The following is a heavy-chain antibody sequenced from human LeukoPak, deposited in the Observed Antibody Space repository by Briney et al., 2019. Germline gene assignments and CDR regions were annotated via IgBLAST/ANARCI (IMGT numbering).Heavy chain of an antibody. J-gene: IGHJ4*02. V-gene: IGHV1-18*01. D-gene: IGHD3-9*01. CDR1: GYTFTSYG. CDR3: ARSLNDILTGYYLPGGC. Sequence: GASVKVSCKASGYTFTSYGISWVRQAPGQGLEWMGWISAYNGNTNYAQKLQGRVTMTTDTSTSTAYMELRSLRSDDTAVYYCARSLNDILTGYYLPGGCWGQGTLVSASS. CDR2: ISAYNGNT.